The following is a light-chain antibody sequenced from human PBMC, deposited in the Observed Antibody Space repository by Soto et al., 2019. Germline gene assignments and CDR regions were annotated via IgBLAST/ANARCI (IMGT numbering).Light chain of an antibody. CDR2: GAS. Sequence: DIQMTQSPSSLSASVGDRVTITCRASESISTWLAWYQQKPGKAPKLLIYGASSLESGVPPRFSGSGSGTEFTLTISSLQPDDFATYYCQQYNSYPLTFGGGTKVDI. V-gene: IGKV1-5*03. J-gene: IGKJ4*01. CDR1: ESISTW. CDR3: QQYNSYPLT.